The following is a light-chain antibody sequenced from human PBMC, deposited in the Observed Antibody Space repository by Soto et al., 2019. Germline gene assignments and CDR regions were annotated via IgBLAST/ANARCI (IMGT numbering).Light chain of an antibody. V-gene: IGKV1-12*01. CDR3: QQSNNHPIS. J-gene: IGKJ5*01. CDR2: DVS. Sequence: DNQLTQSPSSISASVGDRVTITCRASQAVNSWLAWFQKKPGMYPKLVIYDVSSLQSGVPSRFSGSGSGTEFNLTISRLQTEDFATYYCQQSNNHPISFGQGTRLEIK. CDR1: QAVNSW.